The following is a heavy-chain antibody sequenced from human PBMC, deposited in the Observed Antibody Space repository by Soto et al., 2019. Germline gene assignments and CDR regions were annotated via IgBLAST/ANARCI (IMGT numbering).Heavy chain of an antibody. D-gene: IGHD3-16*01. CDR1: GFNFDNYG. Sequence: PGGSLRLSCVASGFNFDNYGMSWVRQAPGEGLEWVSAIKNDGTSTYYAASVEDRFTISRDNSKNTLYLQLNSLRAEDTAVYYCAQLGLMTFSHKHYFNHWGRGTLVTVPS. V-gene: IGHV3-23*01. CDR2: IKNDGTST. J-gene: IGHJ4*02. CDR3: AQLGLMTFSHKHYFNH.